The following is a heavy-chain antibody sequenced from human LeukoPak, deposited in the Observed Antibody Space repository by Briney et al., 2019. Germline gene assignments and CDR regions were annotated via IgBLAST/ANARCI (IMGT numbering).Heavy chain of an antibody. J-gene: IGHJ4*02. V-gene: IGHV3-33*01. D-gene: IGHD4-23*01. CDR3: ARDYGGDAGLDS. CDR1: GFTFSSYG. Sequence: PGGSPRLSCAASGFTFSSYGMHWGRQAPGKGLEWGALIWTDDRNKYYADSVKGQFTISTDNSKNTLYLQMNSLRAEDTAVYYCARDYGGDAGLDSWGQGTLVTVSS. CDR2: IWTDDRNK.